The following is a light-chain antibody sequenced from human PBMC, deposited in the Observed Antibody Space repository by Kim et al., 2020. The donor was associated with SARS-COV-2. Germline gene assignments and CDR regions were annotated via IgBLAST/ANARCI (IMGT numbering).Light chain of an antibody. V-gene: IGLV3-1*01. CDR1: KLGDRY. CDR2: EDI. CDR3: QAWDTTVV. J-gene: IGLJ2*01. Sequence: SYELTQPPSVSVSPGQTATITCSGDKLGDRYAFWYQQKPGQSPVLVIYEDIKRPSGVPERFSGSNSGNTATLTISGTQTTDEADYYCQAWDTTVVFGGGTQLTVL.